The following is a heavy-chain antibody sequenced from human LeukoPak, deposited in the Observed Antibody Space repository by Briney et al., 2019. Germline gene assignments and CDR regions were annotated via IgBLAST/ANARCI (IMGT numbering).Heavy chain of an antibody. V-gene: IGHV1-8*01. J-gene: IGHJ6*03. Sequence: ASVKVSCKASGYTLTSYDINWVRQATGQGLEWMGWMNPNSGNTGYAQKFQGRVTMTRNTSISTAYMELSSLRSEDTAVYYCARPDIVVVPAANRRDYYYYYYMDVWGKGTTVTVSS. CDR2: MNPNSGNT. CDR3: ARPDIVVVPAANRRDYYYYYYMDV. CDR1: GYTLTSYD. D-gene: IGHD2-2*01.